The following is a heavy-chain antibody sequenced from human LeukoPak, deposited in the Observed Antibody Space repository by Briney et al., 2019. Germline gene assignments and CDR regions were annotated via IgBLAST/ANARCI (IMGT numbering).Heavy chain of an antibody. CDR2: ISGSGGST. D-gene: IGHD3-3*01. CDR3: AKDRMSYYDFWSGYPGEVFDF. J-gene: IGHJ3*01. V-gene: IGHV3-23*01. CDR1: GFTFSSYA. Sequence: PGGSLRLSCAASGFTFSSYAMSWVRQAPGKGLEWVSAISGSGGSTYYADSVKGRFTISRDNSKNTLYLQVNSLRAEDTAVYYCAKDRMSYYDFWSGYPGEVFDFWGQGTMVTVSS.